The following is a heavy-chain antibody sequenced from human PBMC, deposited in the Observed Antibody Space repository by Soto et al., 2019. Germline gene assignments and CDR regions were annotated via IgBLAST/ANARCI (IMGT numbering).Heavy chain of an antibody. D-gene: IGHD3-16*02. V-gene: IGHV4-31*03. CDR3: ARFGTQNVWGSYRPFDP. CDR1: GGSISSGGYY. CDR2: IYYSGST. J-gene: IGHJ5*02. Sequence: SETLSLTCTVSGGSISSGGYYWSWIRQHPGKGLEWIGYIYYSGSTYYNPSLKSRVTISVDTSKNQFSLKLSSVTAADTAVYYCARFGTQNVWGSYRPFDPWGQGTLVTVSS.